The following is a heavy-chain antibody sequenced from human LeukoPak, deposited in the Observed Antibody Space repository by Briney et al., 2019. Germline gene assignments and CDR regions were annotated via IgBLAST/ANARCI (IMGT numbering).Heavy chain of an antibody. CDR2: ISSSSSYI. V-gene: IGHV3-21*01. CDR1: GFTFSSYS. CDR3: ARDLVATVTPFDY. Sequence: GGSLRLSCAASGFTFSSYSMNWVRQAPGKGLECVSSISSSSSYIYYADSVKGRFTISRDNAKNSLYLQMNSLRAEDTAVYYCARDLVATVTPFDYWGQGTLVTVSS. D-gene: IGHD4-17*01. J-gene: IGHJ4*02.